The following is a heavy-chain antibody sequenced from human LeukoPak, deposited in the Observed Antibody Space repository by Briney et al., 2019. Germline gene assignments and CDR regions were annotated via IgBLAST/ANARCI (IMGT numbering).Heavy chain of an antibody. V-gene: IGHV1-18*01. D-gene: IGHD2-8*01. CDR3: ARDYCTNGVCYTGTYFDY. CDR1: GYTFTSYG. CDR2: ISAYNGNT. Sequence: ASVKVSCKASGYTFTSYGISWVRQAPGQGLEWMGWISAYNGNTNYAQKLQGRVTMTTDTSTSTAYMELRSLRSEDTAVYYCARDYCTNGVCYTGTYFDYWGQGTLVTVSS. J-gene: IGHJ4*02.